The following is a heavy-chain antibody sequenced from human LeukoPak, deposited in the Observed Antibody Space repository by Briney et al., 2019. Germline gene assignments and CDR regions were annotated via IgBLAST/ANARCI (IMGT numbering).Heavy chain of an antibody. CDR3: ARDARHRYCSSSSCYRGWLDP. V-gene: IGHV1-69*13. Sequence: ASVKVSCKASRGKFSSYAISWVRQAPGQGLEWMGGIIPIFGTANYAQKFQGRVTITADESTSTAYMELSSLRSEDTAVYYCARDARHRYCSSSSCYRGWLDPWGQGTPVTVSS. D-gene: IGHD2-2*01. CDR1: RGKFSSYA. J-gene: IGHJ5*02. CDR2: IIPIFGTA.